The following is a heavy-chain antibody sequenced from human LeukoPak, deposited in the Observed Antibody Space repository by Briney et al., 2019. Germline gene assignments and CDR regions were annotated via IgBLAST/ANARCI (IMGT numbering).Heavy chain of an antibody. Sequence: GGSLRLSCAASGFTFSYYGMHWVRQAPGKGLVWVSRINSDGTATTYADFVKGRFTISRDNAKNTLYLQMNSLRAEDTAVYYCVRDDRGGSYYVPFDYWGQGSLVTVSS. J-gene: IGHJ4*02. CDR1: GFTFSYYG. CDR3: VRDDRGGSYYVPFDY. D-gene: IGHD1-26*01. V-gene: IGHV3-74*01. CDR2: INSDGTAT.